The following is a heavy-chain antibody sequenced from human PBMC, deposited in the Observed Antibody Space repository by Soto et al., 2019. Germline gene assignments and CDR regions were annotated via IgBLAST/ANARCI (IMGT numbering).Heavy chain of an antibody. D-gene: IGHD4-17*01. V-gene: IGHV3-23*01. Sequence: EVQLLESGGGLVQPGGSLRLSCAASGFTFSSYAMSWVRQAPGKGLEWVSAISGSGGSTYYADSVKGRFTITRDNSKNTLYLQMNSLRAEDTAVYYCAKDFHYGDYVGDYFDYWGQGTLVTVSS. CDR3: AKDFHYGDYVGDYFDY. J-gene: IGHJ4*02. CDR2: ISGSGGST. CDR1: GFTFSSYA.